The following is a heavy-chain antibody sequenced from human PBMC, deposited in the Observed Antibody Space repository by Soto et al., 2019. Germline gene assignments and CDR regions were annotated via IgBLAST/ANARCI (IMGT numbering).Heavy chain of an antibody. J-gene: IGHJ4*02. CDR2: INHSGST. CDR1: GGSFSGYY. Sequence: PSETLSLTCAVYGGSFSGYYWSWIRQPPGKGLEWIGEINHSGSTNYNPSLKSRVTISVDTSKNQFSLKLSSVTAADTAVYYCGRVLLGSYSSGHREYFDYWGQGTLVTVSS. V-gene: IGHV4-34*01. D-gene: IGHD6-19*01. CDR3: GRVLLGSYSSGHREYFDY.